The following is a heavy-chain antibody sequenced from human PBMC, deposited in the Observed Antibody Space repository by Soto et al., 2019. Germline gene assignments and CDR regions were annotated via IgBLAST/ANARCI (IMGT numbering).Heavy chain of an antibody. Sequence: PSETLSLTCTVSGGSISSSSYYWGWIRQPPGKGLEWIGSIYYSGSTYYNPSLKSRVTISVDTSKNQFSLKLSSVTAADTAVYYCARLNSPYSTAYYFDYWGQGTLVTVSS. CDR3: ARLNSPYSTAYYFDY. CDR1: GGSISSSSYY. J-gene: IGHJ4*02. V-gene: IGHV4-39*01. D-gene: IGHD6-13*01. CDR2: IYYSGST.